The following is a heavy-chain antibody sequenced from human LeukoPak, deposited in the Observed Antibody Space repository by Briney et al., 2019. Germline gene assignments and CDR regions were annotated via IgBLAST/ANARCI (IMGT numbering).Heavy chain of an antibody. Sequence: GGSLRLSCAASGFTFSSYGMHWVCQAPGKGLEWVAVISYDGSNKYYADSVKGRFTISRDNSKNTLYLQMNSLRAEDTAVYYCSMELLRDYYYGMDVWGKGTTVTVSS. D-gene: IGHD2-15*01. J-gene: IGHJ6*04. V-gene: IGHV3-30*03. CDR3: SMELLRDYYYGMDV. CDR2: ISYDGSNK. CDR1: GFTFSSYG.